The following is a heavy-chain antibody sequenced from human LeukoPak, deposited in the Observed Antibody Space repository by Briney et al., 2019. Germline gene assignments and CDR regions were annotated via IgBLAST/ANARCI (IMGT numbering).Heavy chain of an antibody. CDR2: IIPILGIA. CDR1: GGTFSSYA. V-gene: IGHV1-69*04. J-gene: IGHJ4*02. CDR3: ARELQDYQLLTGTFDY. Sequence: KPGSSVKVSCKASGGTFSSYAISWVRQAPGQGLEWMGRIIPILGIANYAQKFQGRVTITADKSTSTAYMELSSLRSEDTAVYYCARELQDYQLLTGTFDYWGQGTLVTVSS. D-gene: IGHD2-2*01.